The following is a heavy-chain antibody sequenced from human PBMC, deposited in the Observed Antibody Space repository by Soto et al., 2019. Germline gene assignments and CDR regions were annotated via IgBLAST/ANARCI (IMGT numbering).Heavy chain of an antibody. Sequence: ASVKVSCKASGYTFTSYDINWVRQATGQGLEWMGWINPNSGNTGFAQKFQGRVTMTRDTSITTAYMELRSLTSDDTAVYYCARVMISKRSGPDGFDLWGQGTMVTVSS. D-gene: IGHD3-22*01. V-gene: IGHV1-8*01. J-gene: IGHJ3*01. CDR3: ARVMISKRSGPDGFDL. CDR1: GYTFTSYD. CDR2: INPNSGNT.